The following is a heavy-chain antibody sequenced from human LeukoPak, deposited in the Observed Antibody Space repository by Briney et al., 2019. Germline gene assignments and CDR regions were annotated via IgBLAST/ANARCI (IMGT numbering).Heavy chain of an antibody. V-gene: IGHV4-38-2*02. CDR2: IYHSGST. Sequence: PSETQSLTCTVSGYSISSGYHWGWIRQPPGKGLEWIGTIYHSGSTYYNPSLKSRVTISVDTSKNQFSLKLSSVTAADTAVYYCARAGGYGSGSLAWFDPWGQGTLVTVSS. J-gene: IGHJ5*02. D-gene: IGHD3-10*01. CDR3: ARAGGYGSGSLAWFDP. CDR1: GYSISSGYH.